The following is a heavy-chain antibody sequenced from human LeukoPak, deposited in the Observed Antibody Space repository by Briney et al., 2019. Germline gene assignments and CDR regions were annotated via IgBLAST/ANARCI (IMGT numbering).Heavy chain of an antibody. CDR2: INHSGST. CDR1: GGXFRGYY. D-gene: IGHD1-26*01. CDR3: ARGDSSVGLNY. V-gene: IGHV4-34*01. J-gene: IGHJ4*02. Sequence: SETLSLTCAVYGGXFRGYYWTWIRQPPGKGLEWIGEINHSGSTNYNPSLKSRVTISVDTSKNQFSLKLSSVTAADTAVYYCARGDSSVGLNYWGQGTLVTVSS.